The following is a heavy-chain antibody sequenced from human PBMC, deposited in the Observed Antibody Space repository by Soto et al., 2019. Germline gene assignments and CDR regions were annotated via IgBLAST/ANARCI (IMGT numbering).Heavy chain of an antibody. Sequence: EVQLVESGGGVVQPGGSLRLSCAASGFTFSSYWMYWVRQTPGKGLVCISRINSDGTRTTYADSVKGRFTISRDNAKNTVYLQMNSLRPEDTTVYYCARAFRCVGGHDCYSPFDYWGQGALVTVYS. CDR1: GFTFSSYW. V-gene: IGHV3-74*01. J-gene: IGHJ4*02. CDR3: ARAFRCVGGHDCYSPFDY. CDR2: INSDGTRT. D-gene: IGHD2-21*02.